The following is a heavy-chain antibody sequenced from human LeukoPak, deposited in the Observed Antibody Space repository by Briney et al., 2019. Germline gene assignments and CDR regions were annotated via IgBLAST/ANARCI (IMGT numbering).Heavy chain of an antibody. J-gene: IGHJ4*02. CDR1: GFTLSSYA. D-gene: IGHD6-19*01. CDR2: FSPSGGFT. CDR3: AKDVPHSGWKGFDS. Sequence: GGSLRLSCAASGFTLSSYAMTWVRQAPGKGLEWVSAFSPSGGFTFYADSVKGRFTISRDSSKNTLYLQMNSLRAEDTAVYYCAKDVPHSGWKGFDSWGQGTLVTVSS. V-gene: IGHV3-23*01.